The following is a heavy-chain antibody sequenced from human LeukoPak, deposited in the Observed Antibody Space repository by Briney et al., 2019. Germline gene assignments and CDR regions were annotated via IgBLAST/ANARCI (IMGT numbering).Heavy chain of an antibody. CDR3: ARERGSSTRDDAFDI. CDR1: GYTFTGYY. V-gene: IGHV1-2*02. CDR2: INPNSGGT. D-gene: IGHD2-2*01. Sequence: GASVKVSCKASGYTFTGYYMHWVRQAPGQGLEWMGWINPNSGGTNYAQKFQGRVTMTRDTSISTAYMELGRLRSDDTAVYYCARERGSSTRDDAFDIWGQGTMVTVSS. J-gene: IGHJ3*02.